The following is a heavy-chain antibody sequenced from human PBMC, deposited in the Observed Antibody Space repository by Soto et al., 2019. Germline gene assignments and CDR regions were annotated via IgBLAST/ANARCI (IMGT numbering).Heavy chain of an antibody. V-gene: IGHV1-69*13. CDR2: IIPIFGTA. CDR3: ARANREVHSSKIYYYYYGMDV. Sequence: SVKVSCKASGGTFSSYAISWVRQAPGQGLEWMGGIIPIFGTANYAQKFQGRVTITADESTSTAYMELSSLRSEDTAVYYCARANREVHSSKIYYYYYGMDVWGQGTTVTVSS. J-gene: IGHJ6*02. D-gene: IGHD6-13*01. CDR1: GGTFSSYA.